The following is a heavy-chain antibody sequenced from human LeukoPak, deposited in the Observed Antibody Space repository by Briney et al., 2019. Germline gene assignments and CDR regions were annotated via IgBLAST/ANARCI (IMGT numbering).Heavy chain of an antibody. CDR1: GYTLTELS. J-gene: IGHJ3*02. V-gene: IGHV1-24*01. Sequence: ASVKVSCKVSGYTLTELSIHWVRQAPGKGLEWMGNFDPEDGETVYAQKFQGRITMTEDTSTDTAYMELSSLRSEDAAMYFCIMSLGDYVDYDAFDICGQGTMVAVSS. CDR2: FDPEDGET. CDR3: IMSLGDYVDYDAFDI. D-gene: IGHD4-17*01.